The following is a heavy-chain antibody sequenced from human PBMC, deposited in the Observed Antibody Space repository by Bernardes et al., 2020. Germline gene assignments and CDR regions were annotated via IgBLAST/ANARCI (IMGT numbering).Heavy chain of an antibody. CDR2: INNNGGST. J-gene: IGHJ4*02. Sequence: GGSLRLSCSASGFTFSSDGMHWVRQAPGKGLEYVSTINNNGGSTYYADSVKGRFTISRDNSKDTLYLQMSSLRAEDTAVYYCVKGVRVMTAKYYFDYWGQGTLVTVSS. CDR1: GFTFSSDG. CDR3: VKGVRVMTAKYYFDY. V-gene: IGHV3-64D*06. D-gene: IGHD5-18*01.